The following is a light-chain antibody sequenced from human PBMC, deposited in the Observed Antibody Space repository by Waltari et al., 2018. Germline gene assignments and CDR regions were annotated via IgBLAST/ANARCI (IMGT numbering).Light chain of an antibody. Sequence: IVLTHSPATLSLSPGERATISCRASQSVSNFLVWYQQKPGLPPRHLIYDASNRATGVPARFSGSGSGTDFTLTISSLEPEDFAVYYCQQRSNWPPLTFGGGTKVEIK. J-gene: IGKJ4*01. V-gene: IGKV3-11*01. CDR3: QQRSNWPPLT. CDR1: QSVSNF. CDR2: DAS.